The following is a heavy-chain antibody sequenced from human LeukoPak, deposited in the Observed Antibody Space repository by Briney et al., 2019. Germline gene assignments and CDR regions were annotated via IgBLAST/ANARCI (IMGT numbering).Heavy chain of an antibody. CDR2: IYHSGST. J-gene: IGHJ3*02. V-gene: IGHV4-38-2*01. D-gene: IGHD3-10*01. CDR1: GYSISSGYY. Sequence: SETLSLTCAVSGYSISSGYYWGWIRPPPGKGLEWIGSIYHSGSTYYNPSLKSRVTISVDTSKNQFSLKLSSVTAADTAVYYCARPSLWFGELTGAFDIWGQGTMVTVSS. CDR3: ARPSLWFGELTGAFDI.